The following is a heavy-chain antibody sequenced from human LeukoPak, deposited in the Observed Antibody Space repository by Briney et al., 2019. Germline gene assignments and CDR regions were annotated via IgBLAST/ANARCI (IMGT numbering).Heavy chain of an antibody. D-gene: IGHD6-13*01. Sequence: GESLKISCKGFGYSFTNHWIAWVRQMPGKGLEWMGITYPGDSDTRYSPSFQGQVTISADKSISTAYLQWSSLEASDTAMYYCARHQGSNYGLDVWGQGTTVTVSS. CDR3: ARHQGSNYGLDV. CDR1: GYSFTNHW. J-gene: IGHJ6*02. V-gene: IGHV5-51*01. CDR2: TYPGDSDT.